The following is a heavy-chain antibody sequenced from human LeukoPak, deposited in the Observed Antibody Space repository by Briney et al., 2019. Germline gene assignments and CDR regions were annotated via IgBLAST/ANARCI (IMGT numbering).Heavy chain of an antibody. CDR1: GFTFSSYA. D-gene: IGHD3-9*01. CDR3: ASPSLRYFDWLSLDY. CDR2: ISGSGGST. Sequence: GGSLRLSCAASGFTFSSYAMSWVRQAPGKGLEWVSAISGSGGSTYYADSVKGRFTISRDNSKNTLYLQMNSLRAEDTAVYYCASPSLRYFDWLSLDYWGQGTLVTVSS. J-gene: IGHJ4*02. V-gene: IGHV3-23*01.